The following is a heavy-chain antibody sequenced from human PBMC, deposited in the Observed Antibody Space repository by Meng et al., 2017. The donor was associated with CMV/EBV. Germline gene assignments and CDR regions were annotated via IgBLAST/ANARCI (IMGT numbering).Heavy chain of an antibody. CDR1: GFTFSSYE. V-gene: IGHV3-48*03. J-gene: IGHJ3*01. CDR3: ARDRYYDFWSGYHQGDAFDV. CDR2: ISSSGDVI. Sequence: GESLKISCAASGFTFSSYEMNWVRQAPGKGLEWVSYISSSGDVIYYADSVKGRFTISRDNAKNSLFLQMNSLRAEDTAVYYCARDRYYDFWSGYHQGDAFDVWGQGTLVTVSS. D-gene: IGHD3-3*01.